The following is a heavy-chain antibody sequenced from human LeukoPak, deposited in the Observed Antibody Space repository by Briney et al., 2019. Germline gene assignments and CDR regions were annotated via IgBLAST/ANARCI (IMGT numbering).Heavy chain of an antibody. CDR3: ARDWRPYCSSTSCSTFDY. D-gene: IGHD2-2*02. V-gene: IGHV7-4-1*02. CDR2: INTNTGNP. J-gene: IGHJ4*02. CDR1: GYTFTSYA. Sequence: ASVKVSCKASGYTFTSYAMNWVRQAPGQGLEWMGWINTNTGNPTYAQGFTGRFVFSLGTSVGTAYLQISSLKAEDTAVYYCARDWRPYCSSTSCSTFDYWGQGTLVTVSS.